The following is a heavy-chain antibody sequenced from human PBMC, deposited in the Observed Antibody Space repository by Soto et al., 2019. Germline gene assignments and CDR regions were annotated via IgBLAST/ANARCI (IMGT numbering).Heavy chain of an antibody. D-gene: IGHD5-12*01. J-gene: IGHJ4*02. V-gene: IGHV3-48*03. CDR3: ARVNGRTGYLFDY. CDR1: GFTFSPYP. CDR2: ISSGGSTT. Sequence: GSLRLSCTASGFTFSPYPMSWVRRAPGKGLEWVSYISSGGSTTYYVDSVKGRFTISRDDATNSLYLQMNSLRAEDTALYYCARVNGRTGYLFDYWGQGTLVTVSS.